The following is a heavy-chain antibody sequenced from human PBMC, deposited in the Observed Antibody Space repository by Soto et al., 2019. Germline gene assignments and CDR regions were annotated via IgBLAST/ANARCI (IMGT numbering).Heavy chain of an antibody. CDR2: IYPGDSDT. J-gene: IGHJ5*02. V-gene: IGHV5-51*01. D-gene: IGHD2-15*01. Sequence: GESLKISCKGSGYSFTSYWMGWVRQMPGKGLEWMGIIYPGDSDTRYSPSFQGQVTISADKSISTAYLQWSSLKASDTAMYYCARGVGYCSGGSCNWFDPWGQGTLVTVYS. CDR3: ARGVGYCSGGSCNWFDP. CDR1: GYSFTSYW.